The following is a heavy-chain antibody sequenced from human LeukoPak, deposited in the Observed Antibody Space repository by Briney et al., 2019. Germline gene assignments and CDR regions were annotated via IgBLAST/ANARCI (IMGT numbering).Heavy chain of an antibody. CDR1: GFTFSSYA. D-gene: IGHD1-26*01. J-gene: IGHJ4*02. CDR3: AKGGKWDVTPFDY. Sequence: GGSLRLSCAASGFTFSSYAMSWVRQAPGKGLEWVSTISGGGGSTYYADSVKGRFTISRDNSKNTQYLQVNSLRAEDTAVYYCAKGGKWDVTPFDYWGQGTLVTVSS. V-gene: IGHV3-23*01. CDR2: ISGGGGST.